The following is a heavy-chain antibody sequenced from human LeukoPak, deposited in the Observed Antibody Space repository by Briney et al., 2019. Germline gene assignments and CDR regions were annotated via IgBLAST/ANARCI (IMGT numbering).Heavy chain of an antibody. CDR3: VREGEGPLSKDFDY. CDR2: IGPHSTFT. V-gene: IGHV1-2*02. CDR1: GFTFTDHY. Sequence: ASMKVSCKSSGFTFTDHYIHWVRQGPGQGLEWMGYIGPHSTFTSSPQEFQGRVTMTRDASMSTAYMELTRLTSDDTAVYYCVREGEGPLSKDFDYWGKGTTVTVSS. J-gene: IGHJ6*04. D-gene: IGHD3-9*01.